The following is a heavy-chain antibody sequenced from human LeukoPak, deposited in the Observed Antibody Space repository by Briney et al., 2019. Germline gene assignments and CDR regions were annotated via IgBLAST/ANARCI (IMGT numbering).Heavy chain of an antibody. CDR2: IIPIFGTA. V-gene: IGHV1-69*05. CDR3: ARGGDYDFWSGYRRRGYYYYMDV. Sequence: SVKVSCKASGGTFSSYAISWVRQAPGQGLEWMGGIIPIFGTANYAQKFQGRVTITTDESTSTAYMELSSLRSEDTAVYYCARGGDYDFWSGYRRRGYYYYMDVWGKGTTVTASS. J-gene: IGHJ6*03. CDR1: GGTFSSYA. D-gene: IGHD3-3*01.